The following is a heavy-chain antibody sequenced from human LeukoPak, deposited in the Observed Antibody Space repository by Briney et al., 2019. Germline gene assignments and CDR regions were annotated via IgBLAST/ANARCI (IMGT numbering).Heavy chain of an antibody. V-gene: IGHV4-30-2*01. CDR1: GCSISNGGYS. D-gene: IGHD6-13*01. CDR3: ARDDTAGTFDY. CDR2: IYHSGST. J-gene: IGHJ4*02. Sequence: PWETLSLTCAVSGCSISNGGYSWSWIPRPRGKGLERIGYIYHSGSTYYNPTLKSHVTISVDRSKNQFSLKLSSVTAADTAVYYCARDDTAGTFDYWGQGTLVTVSS.